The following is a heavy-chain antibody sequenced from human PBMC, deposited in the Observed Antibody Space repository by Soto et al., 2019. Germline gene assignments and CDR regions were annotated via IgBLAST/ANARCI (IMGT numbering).Heavy chain of an antibody. CDR3: ARDYCSGGSCYFRWFDP. CDR2: ISAYNGNT. J-gene: IGHJ5*02. CDR1: GYTFTSYG. D-gene: IGHD2-15*01. Sequence: ASVKVSCKASGYTFTSYGISWVRQAPGQGLEWMGWISAYNGNTNYAQKLQGRVTMTTDTSTSTAYMELRSRRSDDTAVYYCARDYCSGGSCYFRWFDPWGQGTLVTVS. V-gene: IGHV1-18*01.